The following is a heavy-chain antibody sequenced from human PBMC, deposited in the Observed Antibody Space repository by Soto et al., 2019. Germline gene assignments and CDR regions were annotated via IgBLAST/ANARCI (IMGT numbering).Heavy chain of an antibody. Sequence: TGVSLKVSWQASGCSFITYWISWVRQMPGKGLECMGRIDPTDSYTDYGPSFEGHVTMSVDRSINTAYLEWSSLKASDSAMYYCARLTLAQDSSGYHIFDPWGQGTLVTVSS. D-gene: IGHD3-22*01. V-gene: IGHV5-10-1*01. CDR1: GCSFITYW. CDR2: IDPTDSYT. CDR3: ARLTLAQDSSGYHIFDP. J-gene: IGHJ5*02.